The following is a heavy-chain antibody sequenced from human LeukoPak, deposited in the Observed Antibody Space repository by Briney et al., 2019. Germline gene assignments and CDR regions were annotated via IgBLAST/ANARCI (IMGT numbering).Heavy chain of an antibody. J-gene: IGHJ4*02. Sequence: GASVKVSCKASGYTFTSYDINWVRQATGQGLEWMGWINPNSGGTNYAQKFQGRVTMTRDTSISTAYMELSRLRSDDTAVYYCARGSVTGTISSSVSSSDFDYWGQGTLVTVSS. CDR3: ARGSVTGTISSSVSSSDFDY. D-gene: IGHD1-20*01. CDR2: INPNSGGT. V-gene: IGHV1-2*02. CDR1: GYTFTSYD.